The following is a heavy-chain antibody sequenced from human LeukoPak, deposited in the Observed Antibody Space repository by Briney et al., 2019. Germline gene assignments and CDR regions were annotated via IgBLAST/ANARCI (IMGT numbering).Heavy chain of an antibody. Sequence: GSLRLSCAASGFTVTRNYMSWVRQPPGKGLEWTGSFYYSGNTYYNPSLKSRVTISVDTSKNQLSLTLTSVSAADTAVYYCARHPHYYYDNSARWGQGTLVTVSS. CDR2: FYYSGNT. D-gene: IGHD3-22*01. CDR1: GFTVTRNY. CDR3: ARHPHYYYDNSAR. V-gene: IGHV4-59*05. J-gene: IGHJ4*02.